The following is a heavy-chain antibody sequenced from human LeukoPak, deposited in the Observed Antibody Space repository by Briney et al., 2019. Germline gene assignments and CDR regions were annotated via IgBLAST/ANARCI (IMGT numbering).Heavy chain of an antibody. CDR1: GGSFSGYY. Sequence: PSETLSLTCAVYGGSFSGYYWSWIRQPPGKGLEWIGEINHSGSTNYNPSLKSRVTISVDTSKNQFSLKLSSVTAADTAVYYCASSYYYGSGSPSAYVYWGQGTLVTASS. J-gene: IGHJ4*02. CDR3: ASSYYYGSGSPSAYVY. CDR2: INHSGST. D-gene: IGHD3-10*01. V-gene: IGHV4-34*01.